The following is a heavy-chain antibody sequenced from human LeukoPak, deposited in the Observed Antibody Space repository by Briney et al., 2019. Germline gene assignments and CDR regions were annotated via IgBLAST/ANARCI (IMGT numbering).Heavy chain of an antibody. D-gene: IGHD6-13*01. V-gene: IGHV3-74*01. CDR2: INSDGSST. CDR1: GFTFSTYW. J-gene: IGHJ4*02. Sequence: GGSLRLSCAASGFTFSTYWMHWVRQAPGKGLVWVSRINSDGSSTSYADSVKGRFTISRDNAKNTLYLQMNSLRAEDTAVYYCAREKRAAAGGYFDYWGQGTLVTVSS. CDR3: AREKRAAAGGYFDY.